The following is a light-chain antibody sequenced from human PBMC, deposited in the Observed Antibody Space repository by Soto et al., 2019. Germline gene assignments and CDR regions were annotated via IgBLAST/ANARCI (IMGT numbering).Light chain of an antibody. CDR3: LQDYNYPIT. V-gene: IGKV3D-7*01. J-gene: IGKJ5*01. CDR1: QSVSSGY. Sequence: EIVLTQSPGTLSVSPGERGTLSCRASQSVSSGYLACYQQNPGQAPRLLLFGVSNRATGIPARFSGSGSGTEFSLTISSLQPEDFATYYCLQDYNYPITFGQGTRLEIK. CDR2: GVS.